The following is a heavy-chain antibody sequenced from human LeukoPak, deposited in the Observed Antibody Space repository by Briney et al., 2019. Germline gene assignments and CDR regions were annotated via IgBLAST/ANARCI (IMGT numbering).Heavy chain of an antibody. CDR3: AREGRSYYDFCSGPFDY. D-gene: IGHD3-3*01. J-gene: IGHJ4*02. CDR2: IYTSGST. CDR1: GGSISSYY. Sequence: SETLSLTCTVSGGSISSYYWSWIRQPAGKGLEWIGRIYTSGSTNYNPSLKSRVTISVDTSKNQFSLKLSSVTAADTAVYYCAREGRSYYDFCSGPFDYWGQGTLVTVSS. V-gene: IGHV4-4*07.